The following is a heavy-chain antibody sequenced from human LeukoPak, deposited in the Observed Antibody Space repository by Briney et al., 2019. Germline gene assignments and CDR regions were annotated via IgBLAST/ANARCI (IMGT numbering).Heavy chain of an antibody. CDR2: IYHSGST. CDR1: GYSISSGYY. CDR3: ARTQNPYDFWSGYYKGGYYFDY. D-gene: IGHD3-3*01. J-gene: IGHJ4*02. Sequence: SETLSLTCTVSGYSISSGYYWGWIRQPPGKGLEWIGSIYHSGSTYYNPSLKSRVTISVDTSKNQFSLKLSSVTAADTAVYYCARTQNPYDFWSGYYKGGYYFDYWGQGTLSPSPQ. V-gene: IGHV4-38-2*02.